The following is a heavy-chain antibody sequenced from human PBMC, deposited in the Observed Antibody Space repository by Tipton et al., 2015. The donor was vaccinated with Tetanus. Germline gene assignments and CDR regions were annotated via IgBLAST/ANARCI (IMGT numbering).Heavy chain of an antibody. CDR3: ARGRGSSWFYV. CDR1: GFTFSDYF. J-gene: IGHJ3*01. Sequence: SLRLSCAASGFTFSDYFMSWIRQAPGRGLEWLSFISSDSRTLFYAESVKGRFTISRDNAQNSLYLQINGLRAEDTALYYCARGRGSSWFYVWGQGTMVIVSS. D-gene: IGHD6-13*01. V-gene: IGHV3-11*04. CDR2: ISSDSRTL.